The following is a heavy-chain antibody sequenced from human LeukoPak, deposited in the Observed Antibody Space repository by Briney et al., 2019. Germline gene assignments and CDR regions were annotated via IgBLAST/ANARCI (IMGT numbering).Heavy chain of an antibody. V-gene: IGHV3-48*01. CDR3: ARQHFHIAAAGIFY. CDR1: GFTFSSYS. J-gene: IGHJ4*02. CDR2: ISSSSDTI. D-gene: IGHD6-13*01. Sequence: GGSLRLSCAASGFTFSSYSMNWVRQAPGKGLEWVSYISSSSDTIYYADSVKGRFTISRDNAKNSLYLQMNSLRAEDTAVYYCARQHFHIAAAGIFYWGQGTLVTVSS.